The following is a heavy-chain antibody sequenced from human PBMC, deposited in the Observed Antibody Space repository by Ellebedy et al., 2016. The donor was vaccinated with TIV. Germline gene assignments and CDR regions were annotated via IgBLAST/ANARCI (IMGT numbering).Heavy chain of an antibody. CDR1: GFTFSSFA. V-gene: IGHV3-23*01. D-gene: IGHD3-22*01. J-gene: IGHJ4*02. Sequence: GESLKISCAVSGFTFSSFAMTWVRQAPGKGLEWVSTISPTGSRTYYTDSVEGRFIISRDTSKKTLYLQMNGLRAEDTAIYYCAKGRGGGSDSSAPRYYFDYWGLGTLVTVSS. CDR3: AKGRGGGSDSSAPRYYFDY. CDR2: ISPTGSRT.